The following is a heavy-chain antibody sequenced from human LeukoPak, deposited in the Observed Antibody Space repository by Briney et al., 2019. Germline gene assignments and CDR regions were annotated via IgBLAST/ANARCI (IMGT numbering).Heavy chain of an antibody. CDR3: ARENTAVPWGDC. J-gene: IGHJ4*02. D-gene: IGHD5-18*01. V-gene: IGHV3-7*01. Sequence: GGSLRLSCAASGFTISTYWMSWVRQAPGKGLEWVANIKQDGSEKYYVDSVKGRFAISRDNAKNSVYLQMNGLRAEDTAVYYCARENTAVPWGDCWGQGTLVTVSS. CDR2: IKQDGSEK. CDR1: GFTISTYW.